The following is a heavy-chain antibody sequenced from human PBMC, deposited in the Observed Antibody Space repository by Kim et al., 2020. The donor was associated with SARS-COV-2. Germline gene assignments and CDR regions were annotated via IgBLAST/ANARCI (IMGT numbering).Heavy chain of an antibody. CDR3: TRGAYSFVDY. V-gene: IGHV3-74*01. J-gene: IGHJ4*02. D-gene: IGHD2-21*01. Sequence: STNYADSVQGRFTISRGTGKNTLWLQMNSLRAEDTAVYYCTRGAYSFVDYWGQGTLVTVSS. CDR2: ST.